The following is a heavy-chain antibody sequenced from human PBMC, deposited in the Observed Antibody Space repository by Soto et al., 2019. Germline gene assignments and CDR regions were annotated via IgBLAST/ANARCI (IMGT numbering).Heavy chain of an antibody. V-gene: IGHV3-30*18. CDR2: ISYDGSNK. D-gene: IGHD3-10*01. CDR1: GFTFSSYG. CDR3: AKELSGLWFGEGEYYFDY. J-gene: IGHJ4*02. Sequence: GGSLRLSCAASGFTFSSYGMHWVRQAPGKGLEWVAVISYDGSNKYYADSVKGRFTISRDNSKNTLYLQMNSLRAEDTAVYYCAKELSGLWFGEGEYYFDYWGQGTLVTVSS.